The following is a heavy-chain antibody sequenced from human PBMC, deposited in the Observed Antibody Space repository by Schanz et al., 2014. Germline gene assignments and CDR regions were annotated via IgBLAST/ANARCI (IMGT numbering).Heavy chain of an antibody. D-gene: IGHD5-12*01. J-gene: IGHJ4*02. CDR2: ISGSGGST. CDR1: GFTFSDYS. Sequence: EVQLVQSGGGLVQPGGSLRLSCAASGFTFSDYSMNWVRQAPGKGPEWVSAISGSGGSTYYADSVRGRFTISRDNAENTLFLQMNSLRAEDTAVYYCARKVVATIGGYYDNWGQGTLVIVSS. CDR3: ARKVVATIGGYYDN. V-gene: IGHV3-23*04.